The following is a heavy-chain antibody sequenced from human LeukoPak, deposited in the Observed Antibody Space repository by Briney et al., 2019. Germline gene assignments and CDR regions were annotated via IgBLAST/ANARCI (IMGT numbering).Heavy chain of an antibody. CDR1: GYTLTELS. V-gene: IGHV1-24*01. CDR3: AAGGVYDLLDH. D-gene: IGHD2-8*01. J-gene: IGHJ4*02. Sequence: ASVKVSCKVSGYTLTELSMHWVRQAPGKGLEWMGGFDPENGEAIYAQKFQGRVTMTEDTSTDTVYMEPNSLKSEDTAVYYCAAGGVYDLLDHWGQGTLVTVSS. CDR2: FDPENGEA.